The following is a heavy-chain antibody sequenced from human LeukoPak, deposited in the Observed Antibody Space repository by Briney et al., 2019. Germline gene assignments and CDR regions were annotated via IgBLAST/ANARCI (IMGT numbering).Heavy chain of an antibody. D-gene: IGHD3-10*01. J-gene: IGHJ3*02. CDR2: ISAYNGNT. CDR3: ARAAYYYGSGTDRDAFDI. Sequence: GASVKVSCKASGYTFTSYGISWVRQALGQGLEWMGWISAYNGNTNYAQKLQGRVTITTDTSTSTAYMELRSLRSDDTAVYYCARAAYYYGSGTDRDAFDIWAKGQWSPSPQ. V-gene: IGHV1-18*01. CDR1: GYTFTSYG.